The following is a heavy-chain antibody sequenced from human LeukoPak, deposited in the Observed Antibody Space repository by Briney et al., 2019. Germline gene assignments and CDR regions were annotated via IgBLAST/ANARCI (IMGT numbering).Heavy chain of an antibody. J-gene: IGHJ4*02. CDR2: ISSSSSYI. Sequence: GGSLRLSCAASGFTFSSYSMNWVRQAPGKGLEWVSSISSSSSYIYYADSVKGRFTISRDNAKNSLYLQMNSLRAEDTAVYYCARIPMSGYSYGHSSYWGQGTLVTVSS. V-gene: IGHV3-21*01. D-gene: IGHD5-18*01. CDR1: GFTFSSYS. CDR3: ARIPMSGYSYGHSSY.